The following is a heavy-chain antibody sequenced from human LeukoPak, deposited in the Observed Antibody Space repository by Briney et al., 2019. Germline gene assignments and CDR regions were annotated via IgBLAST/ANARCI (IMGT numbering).Heavy chain of an antibody. Sequence: GASVKVSCKVSGYTLTELSMHWVRQAPGQGLEWMGWINPNSGGTNYAQKFQGRVTMTRDTSISTAYMELSRLRSDDTAVYYCARDKYDILGYYYYMDVWGKGTTVTVSS. J-gene: IGHJ6*03. CDR2: INPNSGGT. V-gene: IGHV1-2*02. CDR3: ARDKYDILGYYYYMDV. CDR1: GYTLTELS. D-gene: IGHD3-9*01.